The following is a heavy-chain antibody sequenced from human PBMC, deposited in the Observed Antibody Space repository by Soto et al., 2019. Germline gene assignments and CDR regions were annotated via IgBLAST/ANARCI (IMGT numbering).Heavy chain of an antibody. J-gene: IGHJ6*03. CDR3: ARDSAIFGVVLTYMDV. V-gene: IGHV3-33*01. CDR1: GFTFSSYG. D-gene: IGHD3-3*01. CDR2: IWYDGSNK. Sequence: GGALRLACAASGFTFSSYGMHWVRQAPGKGLEWVSVIWYDGSNKYYADSVKGRFTISRDNSKNTLYLQMNSLRAEDTAVYYCARDSAIFGVVLTYMDVWGKGTALTVSS.